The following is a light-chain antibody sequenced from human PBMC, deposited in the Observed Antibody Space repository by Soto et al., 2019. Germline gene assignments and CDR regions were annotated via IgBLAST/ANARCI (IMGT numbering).Light chain of an antibody. J-gene: IGLJ2*01. V-gene: IGLV2-14*01. CDR2: DVS. CDR1: TSDVGGYNY. CDR3: SSYTSSSTLV. Sequence: QSVLTQPASVSGSPGQSISISCSGTTSDVGGYNYISWYQQRPGKVPKLIIYDVSYRPSGISNRFSGSKSGNTASLTIAGLQAEDEADYYCSSYTSSSTLVFGGGTKLTVL.